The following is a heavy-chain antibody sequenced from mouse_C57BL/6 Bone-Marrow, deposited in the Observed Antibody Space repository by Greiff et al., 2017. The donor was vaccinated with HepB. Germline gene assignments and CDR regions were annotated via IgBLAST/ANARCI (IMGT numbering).Heavy chain of an antibody. CDR2: ISSGSSTI. CDR3: AKANFYYAMDY. CDR1: GFTFSDYG. Sequence: EVKLVESGGGLVKPGGSLKLSCAASGFTFSDYGMHWVRQAPEKGLEWVAYISSGSSTIYYADTLKGRYTISRDNAKNTPFLQMTSLRSEDTAMYYCAKANFYYAMDYWGQGTSVTVSS. D-gene: IGHD4-1*01. J-gene: IGHJ4*01. V-gene: IGHV5-17*01.